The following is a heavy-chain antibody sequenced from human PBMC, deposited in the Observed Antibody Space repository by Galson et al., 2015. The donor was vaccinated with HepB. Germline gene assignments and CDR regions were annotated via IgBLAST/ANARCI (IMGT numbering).Heavy chain of an antibody. V-gene: IGHV1-18*01. Sequence: SVKVSCKASGYSFNTYGINWVRQAPGQGLEWLGWISAYNGRTLYAHSLQGRVTMTTDTSTSTAYMELRSLKSDDTAVYYCARDRSKYDFWSPSYEVAYWGQGTLVAVSS. D-gene: IGHD3-3*01. J-gene: IGHJ4*02. CDR3: ARDRSKYDFWSPSYEVAY. CDR2: ISAYNGRT. CDR1: GYSFNTYG.